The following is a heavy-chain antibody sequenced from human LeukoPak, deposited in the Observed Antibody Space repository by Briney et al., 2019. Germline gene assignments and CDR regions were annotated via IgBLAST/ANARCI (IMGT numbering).Heavy chain of an antibody. D-gene: IGHD6-13*01. CDR1: EFTFTSYP. V-gene: IGHV3-33*08. Sequence: GGSLKPSFAPPEFTFTSYPRSWVRQAPGKGLEWVAVIWYDGSSKDYADSVKGRFTFSRDNSKNTLYLQMNSLTVEDTAVYYCARSQSSSLIDYWGQGTLVTVSS. CDR2: IWYDGSSK. CDR3: ARSQSSSLIDY. J-gene: IGHJ4*02.